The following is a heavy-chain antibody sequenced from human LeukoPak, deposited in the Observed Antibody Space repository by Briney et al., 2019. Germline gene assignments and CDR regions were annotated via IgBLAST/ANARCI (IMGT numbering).Heavy chain of an antibody. D-gene: IGHD2-2*01. J-gene: IGHJ4*02. CDR2: IKPDGSDK. CDR3: ARATSWSH. V-gene: IGHV3-7*01. CDR1: GFTFSGSW. Sequence: GGSLILSCAASGFTFSGSWMSWIRQAPGKGLEWVANIKPDGSDKYYVDSVKGRFTISRDNAKNSLYLQMNSLRAEDTAVYYCARATSWSHWGQGTLVTVSS.